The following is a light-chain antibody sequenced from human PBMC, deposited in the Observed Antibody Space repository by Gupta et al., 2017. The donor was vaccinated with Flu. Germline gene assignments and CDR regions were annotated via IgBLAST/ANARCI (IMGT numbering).Light chain of an antibody. Sequence: DIQMTQSPSTLSASVGDRVTSTCRASQSISSWLDWYQQKPGKAPKLLIYKASSGESGVPSRFSGSGYGTEFTLTSSSLQPDDFANYYCQQDNSYWTFGQGTXVEIK. CDR1: QSISSW. CDR2: KAS. J-gene: IGKJ1*01. V-gene: IGKV1-5*03. CDR3: QQDNSYWT.